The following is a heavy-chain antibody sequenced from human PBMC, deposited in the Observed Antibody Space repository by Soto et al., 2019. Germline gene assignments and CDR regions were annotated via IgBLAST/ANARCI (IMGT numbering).Heavy chain of an antibody. V-gene: IGHV3-33*01. CDR2: IWYDGSNK. J-gene: IGHJ4*02. D-gene: IGHD2-15*01. CDR3: AGDTGECYCCSCFTFYL. Sequence: QVQLVESGGGVVQPGRSLRLSCAASGFTFSSYGMHWVRQAPGKGLEWVAVIWYDGSNKYYADSVKGRFTISRDNSKNPLDPQMNRPGAQDTGGYYCAGDTGECYCCSCFTFYLRGQGTLVTVSS. CDR1: GFTFSSYG.